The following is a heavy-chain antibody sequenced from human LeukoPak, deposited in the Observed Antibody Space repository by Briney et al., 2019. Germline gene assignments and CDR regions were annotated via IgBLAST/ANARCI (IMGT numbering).Heavy chain of an antibody. CDR2: IQYDGSNK. CDR1: GLTFSSYD. D-gene: IGHD2-21*02. CDR3: AKDLTVTDDN. J-gene: IGHJ4*02. Sequence: GGSLRLSCAASGLTFSSYDMHWVRQAPGKGLEWVAFIQYDGSNKYYADSVKGRFTISRDNSKNTLYLQMNSLRVEDTAVYYCAKDLTVTDDNWGQGTLVTVSS. V-gene: IGHV3-30*02.